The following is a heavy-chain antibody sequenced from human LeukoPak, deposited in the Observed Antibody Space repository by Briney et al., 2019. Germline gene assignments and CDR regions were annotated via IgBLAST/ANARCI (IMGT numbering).Heavy chain of an antibody. CDR2: ISSSSSTI. CDR3: ARGSRLWRDSSGYSA. V-gene: IGHV3-48*01. Sequence: GGSLRLSCAASGFTFSSYSMNWVRQAPGKGLEWLSYISSSSSTIYYADSVKGRFTISRDNAKNSLYLQMNSLRAEDTAVYYCARGSRLWRDSSGYSAWGQGTLVTVSS. D-gene: IGHD3-22*01. J-gene: IGHJ5*02. CDR1: GFTFSSYS.